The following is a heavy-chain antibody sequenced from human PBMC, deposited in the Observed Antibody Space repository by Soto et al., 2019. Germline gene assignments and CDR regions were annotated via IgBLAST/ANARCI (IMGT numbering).Heavy chain of an antibody. D-gene: IGHD5-12*01. CDR1: GYTFFTYD. CDR3: ARHHGPTTSENWFDP. J-gene: IGHJ5*02. Sequence: ASVKVSCKASGYTFFTYDISWVRQAPGQGLEWMGWISTYSGDTKYAQEFQGRVTMTTDTSTTTAYLELRSLRSDDTAVYYCARHHGPTTSENWFDPWGQGTLVTVSS. V-gene: IGHV1-18*01. CDR2: ISTYSGDT.